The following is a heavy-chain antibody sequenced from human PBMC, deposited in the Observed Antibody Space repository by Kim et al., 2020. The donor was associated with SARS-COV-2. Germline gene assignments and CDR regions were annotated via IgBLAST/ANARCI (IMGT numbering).Heavy chain of an antibody. D-gene: IGHD2-2*01. CDR3: ARDIRDIVVVPAALGFDY. J-gene: IGHJ4*02. CDR2: ISGYNGNT. CDR1: GFTFSTHG. V-gene: IGHV1-18*01. Sequence: ASVKVSCKASGFTFSTHGISWVRQAPGHGLEWMGWISGYNGNTNYAQRLQGRVTMTTDTSTSTAYMELRSLRSDDTAVYYCARDIRDIVVVPAALGFDYWGQGALVTVSS.